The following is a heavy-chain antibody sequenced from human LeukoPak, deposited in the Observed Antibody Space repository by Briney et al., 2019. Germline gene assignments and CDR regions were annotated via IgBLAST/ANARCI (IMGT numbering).Heavy chain of an antibody. CDR3: ARGGSNFDF. CDR2: ISSSGST. J-gene: IGHJ4*02. Sequence: SETLSLTCTVSGASIRSYYWSWIRQSAGRGLEWIGRISSSGSTNYNPSLKSRVTMSVDTSKSQFSLNLSSVTAADTAVYYCARGGSNFDFWGQGTLVTASS. CDR1: GASIRSYY. V-gene: IGHV4-4*07.